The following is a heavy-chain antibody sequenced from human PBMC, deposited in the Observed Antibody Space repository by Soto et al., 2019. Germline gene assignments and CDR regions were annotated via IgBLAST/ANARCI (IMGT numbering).Heavy chain of an antibody. CDR3: ATKIREYYDFWSGHAKYYYMDV. D-gene: IGHD3-3*01. CDR1: GYTLTELS. CDR2: FDPEDGET. Sequence: ASVKVSCKVSGYTLTELSMHWVRQAPGKGLEWMGGFDPEDGETIYAQKFQGRVTMTEDTSTDTAYMELSSLRSEDTAVYYCATKIREYYDFWSGHAKYYYMDVWGKGTTVTVSS. V-gene: IGHV1-24*01. J-gene: IGHJ6*03.